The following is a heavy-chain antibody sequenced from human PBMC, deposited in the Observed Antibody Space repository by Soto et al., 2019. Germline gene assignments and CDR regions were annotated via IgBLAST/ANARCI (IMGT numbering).Heavy chain of an antibody. V-gene: IGHV3-23*01. J-gene: IGHJ6*02. Sequence: PVGSLRLSCAASGFTFSSYAMSWVRQAPGKGLEWVSAISGTGGSTYYADSVKGRFTISRDNSKNTLYLQMNSLRAEDTTVYYCAKVYYDSSGYYSGDYYYYGMDVWGQGTTVTVSS. CDR2: ISGTGGST. CDR3: AKVYYDSSGYYSGDYYYYGMDV. CDR1: GFTFSSYA. D-gene: IGHD3-22*01.